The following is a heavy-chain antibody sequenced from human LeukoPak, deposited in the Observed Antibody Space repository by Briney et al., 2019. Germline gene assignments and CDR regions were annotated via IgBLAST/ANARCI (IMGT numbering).Heavy chain of an antibody. J-gene: IGHJ6*02. D-gene: IGHD3-10*01. CDR2: XNAGNGNT. V-gene: IGHV1-3*01. Sequence: KVSCKDSGYTFTSYAXHWVRQAPGQRLEWMGWXNAGNGNTKYSQKFQGRVTITRDTSASTAYMELSSLRSEDTAVYYCARAVGSGSYYNVFYYYYGMDVWGQGTTVTVSS. CDR3: ARAVGSGSYYNVFYYYYGMDV. CDR1: GYTFTSYA.